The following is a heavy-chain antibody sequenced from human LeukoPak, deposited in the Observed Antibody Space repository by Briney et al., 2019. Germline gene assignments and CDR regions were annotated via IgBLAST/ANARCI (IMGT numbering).Heavy chain of an antibody. D-gene: IGHD3-3*01. Sequence: GGSLRLSCAASGFTLSDYYMTWIRQAPGKGLEWVSYITSSSSTIYYADSVKGRFTISRDNAKNSLYLQMNSLRAEDTAVYYCARVAHLTIFGVVMDAFDIWGQGTMVTVSS. J-gene: IGHJ3*02. V-gene: IGHV3-11*01. CDR1: GFTLSDYY. CDR3: ARVAHLTIFGVVMDAFDI. CDR2: ITSSSSTI.